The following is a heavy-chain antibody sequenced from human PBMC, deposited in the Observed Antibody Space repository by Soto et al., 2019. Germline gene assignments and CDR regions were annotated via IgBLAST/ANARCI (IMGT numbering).Heavy chain of an antibody. CDR3: ARDHGYSSSWYGAYYYYYGMDV. CDR1: GGSISSYY. J-gene: IGHJ6*02. D-gene: IGHD6-13*01. V-gene: IGHV4-59*01. Sequence: SETLSLTCTVSGGSISSYYWSWTRQPPGKGLEWIGYIYYSGSTNYNPSLKSRVTISVDTSKNQFSLKLSSVTAADTAVYYCARDHGYSSSWYGAYYYYYGMDVWGQGTTVTAP. CDR2: IYYSGST.